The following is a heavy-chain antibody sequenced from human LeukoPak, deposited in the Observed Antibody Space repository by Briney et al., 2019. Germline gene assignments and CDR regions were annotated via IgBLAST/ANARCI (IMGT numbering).Heavy chain of an antibody. CDR1: GFTVSSNY. D-gene: IGHD1-26*01. CDR2: IYSGGST. Sequence: GGSLRLSCAASGFTVSSNYMSWVRQAPGKGLEWVSVIYSGGSTYYADSVKGRFTISRDNSKNTLYLQMNSLRAEDTALYFCAKKAQYNGNYPLDYWGQGTLVTVSS. J-gene: IGHJ4*02. V-gene: IGHV3-53*01. CDR3: AKKAQYNGNYPLDY.